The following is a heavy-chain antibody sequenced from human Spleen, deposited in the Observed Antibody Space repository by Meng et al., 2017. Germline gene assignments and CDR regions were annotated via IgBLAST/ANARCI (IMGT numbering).Heavy chain of an antibody. D-gene: IGHD6-13*01. V-gene: IGHV1-2*06. CDR2: IKPQSGDT. CDR1: GYTFTAYY. J-gene: IGHJ4*01. Sequence: ARLSRAGAELKKPGASVRVSFKSSGYTFTAYYIPWVRQAPGQGLEWMGHIKPQSGDTLYAQKFQGRVSMTRDTSISTAYVELSGLTSDDTAVYYCARDEDISAAGYLFGDYWGHGTLVTVSS. CDR3: ARDEDISAAGYLFGDY.